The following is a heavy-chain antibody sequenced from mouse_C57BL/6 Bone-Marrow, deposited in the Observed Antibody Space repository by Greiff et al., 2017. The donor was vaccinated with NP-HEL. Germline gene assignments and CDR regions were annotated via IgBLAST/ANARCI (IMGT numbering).Heavy chain of an antibody. J-gene: IGHJ4*01. Sequence: VQLQQSGPELVKPGASVKISCKASGYAFSSSWMNWVKQRPGKGLEWIGRIYPGDGDTNYNGKFTGKATLTADKSSSTAYMQLSSLTSEDSAVYYGARRGVVATGYYYAMDYWGQGTSVTVSS. CDR1: GYAFSSSW. D-gene: IGHD1-1*01. CDR2: IYPGDGDT. CDR3: ARRGVVATGYYYAMDY. V-gene: IGHV1-82*01.